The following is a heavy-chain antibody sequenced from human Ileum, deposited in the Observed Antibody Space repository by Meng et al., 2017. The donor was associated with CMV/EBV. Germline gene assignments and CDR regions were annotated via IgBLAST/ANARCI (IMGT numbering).Heavy chain of an antibody. CDR2: ITGRSYTI. V-gene: IGHV3-48*04. Sequence: GESLKISCAASGFTFSSYSMSWVRQSPGKGLEWIAYITGRSYTIYYADSVEGRFTISRDNAENSLYLQLSSLRAEDTGVYYCARVGPDSGYDFDYWGQGTLVTVSS. CDR1: GFTFSSYS. D-gene: IGHD5-12*01. CDR3: ARVGPDSGYDFDY. J-gene: IGHJ4*02.